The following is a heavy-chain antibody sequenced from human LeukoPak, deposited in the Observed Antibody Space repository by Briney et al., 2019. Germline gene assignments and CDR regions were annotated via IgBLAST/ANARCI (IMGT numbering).Heavy chain of an antibody. CDR3: AKTQGYYDA. D-gene: IGHD2-15*01. Sequence: PGGSLRLSCVASGFTFSNYAMSWVRQAPGKGLELVSGIYGSDDKTAYGDAVKGRFTISRDNSKNTLYLQMNSLRADDTAVYYCAKTQGYYDAWGQGALVTVSS. CDR2: IYGSDDKT. CDR1: GFTFSNYA. J-gene: IGHJ5*02. V-gene: IGHV3-23*01.